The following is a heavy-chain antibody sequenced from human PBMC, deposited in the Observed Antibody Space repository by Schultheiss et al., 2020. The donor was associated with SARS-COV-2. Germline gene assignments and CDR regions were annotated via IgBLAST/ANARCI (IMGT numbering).Heavy chain of an antibody. J-gene: IGHJ4*02. V-gene: IGHV3-15*01. CDR3: TTDLPTVTTGALFDY. CDR2: IKSKTDVGTT. D-gene: IGHD4-17*01. Sequence: GGSLRLSCAASGFTFSNAWMSWVRQAPGKGLEWVGRIKSKTDVGTTDYAAPVKGRFTISRDDSKNTLYLQMNSLKTEDTAVYYCTTDLPTVTTGALFDYWGQGTLVTVSS. CDR1: GFTFSNAW.